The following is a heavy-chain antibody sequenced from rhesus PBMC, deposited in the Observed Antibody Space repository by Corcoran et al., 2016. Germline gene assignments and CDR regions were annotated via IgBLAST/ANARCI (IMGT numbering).Heavy chain of an antibody. CDR1: GGSISSNS. J-gene: IGHJ4*01. D-gene: IGHD5-42*01. Sequence: QLQLQESGPGLVKPSETLSLTCAVSGGSISSNSWSWIRQPPVNVLEWFGRISGSGGSTDYNPSLKSRVTISTDTSKNQVSLKLSSVTAADTAVYYCAKSGARGYSGYGDFDYWGQGVLVTVSS. V-gene: IGHV4-173*01. CDR2: ISGSGGST. CDR3: AKSGARGYSGYGDFDY.